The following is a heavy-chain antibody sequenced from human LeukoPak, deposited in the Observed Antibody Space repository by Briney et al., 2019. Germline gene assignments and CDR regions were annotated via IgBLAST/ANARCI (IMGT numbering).Heavy chain of an antibody. V-gene: IGHV4-34*01. D-gene: IGHD4-17*01. CDR3: ARWGVSTDYGEHDDFDY. CDR1: AGSFTGYY. CDR2: INQSGST. Sequence: SQTLSLTCAVDAGSFTGYYWSWIRHPPGKGREWMGEINQSGSTNYNPSLKSRVTISVDTSKNQFSLKLSSVTAADTAVYYCARWGVSTDYGEHDDFDYWGQGTLVTVSS. J-gene: IGHJ4*02.